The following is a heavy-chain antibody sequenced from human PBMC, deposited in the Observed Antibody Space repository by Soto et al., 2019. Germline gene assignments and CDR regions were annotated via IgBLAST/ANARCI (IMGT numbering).Heavy chain of an antibody. J-gene: IGHJ4*02. CDR3: ARAPMVLSRSYFDS. D-gene: IGHD2-8*01. CDR2: ISYSGNT. V-gene: IGHV4-59*01. Sequence: PSETLSLTCTVSGGSISNVYWSWIRQPPGKGLEWMGYISYSGNTNYSPSLKIRVSISVDTSKNQLSLNLTSVTAADTAVYYCARAPMVLSRSYFDSWGQGTPVTVSS. CDR1: GGSISNVY.